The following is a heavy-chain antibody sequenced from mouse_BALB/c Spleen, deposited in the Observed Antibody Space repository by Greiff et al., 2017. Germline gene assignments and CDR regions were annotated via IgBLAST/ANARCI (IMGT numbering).Heavy chain of an antibody. V-gene: IGHV3-8*02. D-gene: IGHD2-1*01. J-gene: IGHJ4*01. CDR3: ARYDGNYGGNYAMDC. CDR2: ISYSGST. CDR1: GDSITSGY. Sequence: VQLKESGPSLVKPSQTLSLTCSVTGDSITSGYWNWIRKFPGNKLEYMGYISYSGSTYYNPSLKSRISITRDTSKNQYYLQLNSVTTEDTATYYCARYDGNYGGNYAMDCWGQGTSVTVSS.